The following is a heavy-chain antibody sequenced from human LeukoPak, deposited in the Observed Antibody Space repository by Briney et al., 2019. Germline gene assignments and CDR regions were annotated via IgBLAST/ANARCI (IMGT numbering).Heavy chain of an antibody. V-gene: IGHV3-21*01. Sequence: AGGSLRLSCAASGFTFSSYSMDWVRQAPGKGLEWVPSISSSSSYIYYADSVKGRFTISRGNAKNSLYLQMNSLRAEDTAVYYCARDQDGGPYWGQGTLVTVSS. CDR1: GFTFSSYS. CDR2: ISSSSSYI. D-gene: IGHD4-23*01. J-gene: IGHJ4*02. CDR3: ARDQDGGPY.